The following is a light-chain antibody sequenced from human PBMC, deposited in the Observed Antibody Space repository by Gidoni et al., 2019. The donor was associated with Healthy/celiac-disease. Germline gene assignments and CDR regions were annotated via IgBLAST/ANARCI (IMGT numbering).Light chain of an antibody. J-gene: IGKJ1*01. Sequence: EIVLTQSPATLSLSPGERATLSCRASQSVSSYLAWYQQKPGQAPRLLIYDTSNRASGIPARFSGSGSGTDFTLTISSLEPEDFAVYYCQQRSSWPFSFGQGTKVEFK. CDR3: QQRSSWPFS. V-gene: IGKV3-11*01. CDR1: QSVSSY. CDR2: DTS.